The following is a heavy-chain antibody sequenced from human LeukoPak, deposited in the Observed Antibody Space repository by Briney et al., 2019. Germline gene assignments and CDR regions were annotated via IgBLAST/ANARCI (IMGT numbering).Heavy chain of an antibody. D-gene: IGHD3-22*01. V-gene: IGHV1-2*02. CDR3: ARALRGGYYDSSGYYYPYYFDY. J-gene: IGHJ4*02. CDR1: GYTFTGYY. CDR2: INPNSGGT. Sequence: ASVKVSCKASGYTFTGYYMHWVRQAPGQGLKWLGWINPNSGGTNYAQKFQGRVTMTRDTSISTAYMELSRLRSDDTAVYYCARALRGGYYDSSGYYYPYYFDYWGQGTLVTVSS.